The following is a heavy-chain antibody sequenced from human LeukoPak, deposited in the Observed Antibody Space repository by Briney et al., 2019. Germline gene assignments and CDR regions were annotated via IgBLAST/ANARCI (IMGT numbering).Heavy chain of an antibody. CDR3: AREVLRHDY. Sequence: ASVKVSCKASGYSFTSNAMQWVRQAPGQGLEWMGWINTNTGNPAYAQGFTGWFVFSLDTSVSTAYLQISSLKAEDTAVYYCAREVLRHDYWGQGTLVTVSS. CDR1: GYSFTSNA. V-gene: IGHV7-4-1*02. J-gene: IGHJ4*02. CDR2: INTNTGNP. D-gene: IGHD3-10*01.